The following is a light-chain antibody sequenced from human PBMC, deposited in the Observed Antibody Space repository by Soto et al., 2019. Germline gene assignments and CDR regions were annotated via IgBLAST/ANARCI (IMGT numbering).Light chain of an antibody. J-gene: IGKJ4*01. CDR2: DAS. V-gene: IGKV3-11*01. CDR3: QHRNYWPPGAT. CDR1: QSVGSS. Sequence: PGERVTLSCRASQSVGSSLAWYQQKPGQTPRLLIYDASNRATGIPARFSGSGSGTDFTLTISSLEADDFAVYYCQHRNYWPPGATFGGGTKVEIK.